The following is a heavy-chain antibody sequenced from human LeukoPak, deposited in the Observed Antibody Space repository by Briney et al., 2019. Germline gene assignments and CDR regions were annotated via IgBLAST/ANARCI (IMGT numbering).Heavy chain of an antibody. CDR2: IGTAGDT. CDR3: ARSREEYYYDSSGYYYDY. D-gene: IGHD3-22*01. Sequence: GGSLRLSCAASGFTFSSYDMLWVRQATGKGLEWVSAIGTAGDTYYPGSVKGRFTISRENAKNSLYLQMNSLRAGDTAVYYCARSREEYYYDSSGYYYDYWGQGTLVTVSS. J-gene: IGHJ4*02. V-gene: IGHV3-13*01. CDR1: GFTFSSYD.